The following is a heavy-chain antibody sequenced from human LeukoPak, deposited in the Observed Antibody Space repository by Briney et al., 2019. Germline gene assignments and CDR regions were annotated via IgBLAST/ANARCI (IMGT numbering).Heavy chain of an antibody. V-gene: IGHV3-33*08. J-gene: IGHJ4*02. CDR1: GFTLSGYW. D-gene: IGHD6-13*01. Sequence: PGGSLRLSCAASGFTLSGYWINRVRQAPGKGLEWVAVIWYDGSNKYYADSVKGRFTISRDNSKNTLYLQMNSLRAEDTAVYYCARDPMVRSAAGHTFDYWGQGTLVTVSS. CDR3: ARDPMVRSAAGHTFDY. CDR2: IWYDGSNK.